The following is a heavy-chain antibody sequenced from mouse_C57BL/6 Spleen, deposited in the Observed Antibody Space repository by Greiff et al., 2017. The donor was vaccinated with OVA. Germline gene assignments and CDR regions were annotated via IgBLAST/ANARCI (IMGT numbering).Heavy chain of an antibody. J-gene: IGHJ3*01. CDR2: ISDGGSYT. D-gene: IGHD2-4*01. CDR3: AREGLRRSWFAY. CDR1: GFTFSSYA. V-gene: IGHV5-4*01. Sequence: EVNLVESGGGLVKPGGSLKLSCAASGFTFSSYAMSWVRQTPEKRLEWVATISDGGSYTYYPDNVKGRFTISRDNAKNNLYLQMSHLKSEDTAMYYCAREGLRRSWFAYWGQGTLVTVSA.